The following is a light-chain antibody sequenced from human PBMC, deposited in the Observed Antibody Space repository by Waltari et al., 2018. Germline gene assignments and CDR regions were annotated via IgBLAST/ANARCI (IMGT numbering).Light chain of an antibody. CDR2: GVS. V-gene: IGLV2-14*03. Sequence: QSALTQPASLSGSPGQSITISCTGTSSDVGASNSFTWYQQHPDKAPKVIIRGVSQRPSGVPSRFSGSRSGNTASLTISGLQVEDEADYYCSSFSTSFSYVFGTGTTVTVL. J-gene: IGLJ1*01. CDR1: SSDVGASNS. CDR3: SSFSTSFSYV.